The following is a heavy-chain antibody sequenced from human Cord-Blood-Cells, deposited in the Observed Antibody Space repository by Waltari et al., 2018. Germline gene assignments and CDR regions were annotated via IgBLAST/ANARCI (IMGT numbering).Heavy chain of an antibody. CDR3: ARGIAAAGTAFDI. CDR2: LYWDDEK. J-gene: IGHJ3*02. CDR1: GFPLSPSAVG. V-gene: IGHV2-5*02. D-gene: IGHD6-13*01. Sequence: QITLKESGPTLVKPTQTLPLTCTFSGFPLSPSAVGVGWIRQPPGQALEWVALLYWDDEKRYSASLKSRLTITKDTAKNQVVLTMTNMDPVDTATYYCARGIAAAGTAFDIWGQGTMVTVSS.